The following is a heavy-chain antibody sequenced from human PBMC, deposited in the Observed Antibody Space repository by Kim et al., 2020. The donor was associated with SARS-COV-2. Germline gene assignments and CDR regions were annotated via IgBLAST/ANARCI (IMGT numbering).Heavy chain of an antibody. V-gene: IGHV3-33*01. D-gene: IGHD1-26*01. J-gene: IGHJ4*02. CDR3: ASGSGSYFVPFDY. CDR2: IWYDGSNK. CDR1: GFTFSSYG. Sequence: GGSLRLSCAASGFTFSSYGMHWVRQAPGKGLEWVAVIWYDGSNKYYADSVKGRFTISRDNSKNTLYLQMNSLRAEDTAVYYCASGSGSYFVPFDYWGQGTLVTVSS.